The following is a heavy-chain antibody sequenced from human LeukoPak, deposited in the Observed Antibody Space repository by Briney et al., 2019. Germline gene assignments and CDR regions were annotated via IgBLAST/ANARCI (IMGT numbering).Heavy chain of an antibody. Sequence: ASVKVSCKTSGYTFTSHDINWVRQATGQGLEWMGWMDPNSGNTGYAQRFQGRVTLTRSTSLSEAYMELTSLKFEDTAVYYCARVQGSDTSGSFDHWGQGTLVTVSS. CDR2: MDPNSGNT. J-gene: IGHJ4*02. CDR3: ARVQGSDTSGSFDH. CDR1: GYTFTSHD. D-gene: IGHD1-26*01. V-gene: IGHV1-8*01.